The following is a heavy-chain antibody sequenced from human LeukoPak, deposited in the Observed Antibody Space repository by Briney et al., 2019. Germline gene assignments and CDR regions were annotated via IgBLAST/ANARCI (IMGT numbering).Heavy chain of an antibody. CDR2: IKRDETEK. Sequence: PGGSLRLSCAATGFTLNSYWMSWVRQAPGKGLEWVANIKRDETEKYYVDSVKGRFSISRDNAKNSLYLKMNSLRAEDTAVYYCASDSGPHLWLLFDFAYWRQGNLVTVSS. CDR3: ASDSGPHLWLLFDFAY. V-gene: IGHV3-7*01. J-gene: IGHJ4*02. CDR1: GFTLNSYW. D-gene: IGHD5-18*01.